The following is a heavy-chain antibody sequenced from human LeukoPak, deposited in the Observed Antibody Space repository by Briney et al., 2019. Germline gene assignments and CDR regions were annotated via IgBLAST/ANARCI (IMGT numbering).Heavy chain of an antibody. CDR3: AKDGLLYYDILTGYSYAEYFQH. CDR2: ISWNSGNI. Sequence: GGSLRLSRAASGFTFDDYAIHWVRQAPGKGLEWVSGISWNSGNIGYADSVKGRFTISRDNSKNTLYLQMNSLRAEDTAVYYCAKDGLLYYDILTGYSYAEYFQHWGQGTLVTVSS. D-gene: IGHD3-9*01. J-gene: IGHJ1*01. V-gene: IGHV3-9*01. CDR1: GFTFDDYA.